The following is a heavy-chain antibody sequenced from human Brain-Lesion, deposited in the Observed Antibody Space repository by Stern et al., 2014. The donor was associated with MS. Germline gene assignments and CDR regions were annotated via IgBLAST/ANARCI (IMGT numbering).Heavy chain of an antibody. Sequence: QLQLQESGPGLVKPSETLSLTCAVSGDSISSYTHYWAWIRQPPGKGLEWIGSVYYSGATYYNPSLKSPVTISVDTSKNQFSLGLNSVTAADTAVYYCAKHACTGAACPFDLWGQGTLVTVSS. CDR3: AKHACTGAACPFDL. D-gene: IGHD2-8*02. J-gene: IGHJ4*02. CDR1: GDSISSYTHY. V-gene: IGHV4-39*01. CDR2: VYYSGAT.